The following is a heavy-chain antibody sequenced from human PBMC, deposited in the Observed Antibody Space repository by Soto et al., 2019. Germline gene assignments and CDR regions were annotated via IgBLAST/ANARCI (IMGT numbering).Heavy chain of an antibody. V-gene: IGHV4-39*01. CDR3: ARLLRYFDWLSENFDY. Sequence: QLQLQESGPGLVKPSETLSLTCTVSGGSISSSSYYWGWIRQPPGKGLEWIGSIYYSGSTYYNPSLKSRVTISVDTSKNQFSLKLSSVTAADTAVYYCARLLRYFDWLSENFDYWGQGTLVTVSS. CDR2: IYYSGST. D-gene: IGHD3-9*01. J-gene: IGHJ4*02. CDR1: GGSISSSSYY.